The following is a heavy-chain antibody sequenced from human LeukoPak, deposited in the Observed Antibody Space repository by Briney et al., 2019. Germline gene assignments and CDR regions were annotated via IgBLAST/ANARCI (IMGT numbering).Heavy chain of an antibody. Sequence: PGRSLRLSCAASGFTFDDYAMHWVRQAPGKGLEWVSGISWNSGNIGYADSVKGRFTISRDNAKNSVYLQMNSLRAEDTALYYCARASDNYYYYYMDVWGKGTTVTISS. D-gene: IGHD2-15*01. V-gene: IGHV3-9*01. CDR1: GFTFDDYA. J-gene: IGHJ6*03. CDR3: ARASDNYYYYYMDV. CDR2: ISWNSGNI.